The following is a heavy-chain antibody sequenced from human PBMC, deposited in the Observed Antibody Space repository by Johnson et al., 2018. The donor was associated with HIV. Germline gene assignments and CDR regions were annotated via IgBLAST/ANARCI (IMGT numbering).Heavy chain of an antibody. J-gene: IGHJ3*02. CDR2: ISYDGSNK. D-gene: IGHD6-19*01. V-gene: IGHV3-30*03. CDR1: GFTFSSYG. Sequence: QEKLVESGGGVVQPGRSLRLSCAASGFTFSSYGMHWVRQAPGKWLEWLAVISYDGSNKYYADSVKGRFTISRDNSKNTLYLQMNSLRAEDTAVYYCAREGGQWLVLVDAFDIWGQGTMVTVSS. CDR3: AREGGQWLVLVDAFDI.